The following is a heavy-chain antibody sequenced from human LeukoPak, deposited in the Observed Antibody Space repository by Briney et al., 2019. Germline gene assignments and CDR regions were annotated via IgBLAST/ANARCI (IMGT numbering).Heavy chain of an antibody. CDR3: AGFKRGSSSRFSNWFDP. CDR2: ISRTSEYI. J-gene: IGHJ5*02. CDR1: GFSFSIYF. D-gene: IGHD6-13*01. Sequence: NPGGSLRLSCAASGFSFSIYFMNWVRQAPGKGLEWVSSISRTSEYIHYADSVRGRFAISRDNAKNSVYLQMNSLRAEDTAVYYCAGFKRGSSSRFSNWFDPWGQGTLVTVSS. V-gene: IGHV3-21*01.